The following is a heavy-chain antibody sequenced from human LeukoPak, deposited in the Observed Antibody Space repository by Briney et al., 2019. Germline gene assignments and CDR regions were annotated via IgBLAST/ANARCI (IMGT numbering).Heavy chain of an antibody. V-gene: IGHV4-4*09. CDR1: GGSISSYY. D-gene: IGHD3-22*01. CDR2: IYTSGST. J-gene: IGHJ4*02. CDR3: ARHPDYYDTP. Sequence: SETLSLTCTVPGGSISSYYWSWIRQPPGKGLEWIGYIYTSGSTNYNPSLKSRVTISVDTSKNQFSLKLSSVTAADTAVYYCARHPDYYDTPWGQGTLVTVSS.